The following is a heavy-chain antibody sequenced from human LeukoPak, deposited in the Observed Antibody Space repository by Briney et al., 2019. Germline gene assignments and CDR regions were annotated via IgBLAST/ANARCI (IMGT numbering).Heavy chain of an antibody. V-gene: IGHV3-23*01. J-gene: IGHJ4*02. CDR3: AREQCSGNSCYYY. Sequence: GGSLRLSCAASGFTFSSYAMSWVRQAPGKGLEWVSAISGSGGSTYYADSVKGRFTISRDNSKNSLYLQMNSLRAEDAAVYYCAREQCSGNSCYYYWGQGTLVTVSS. CDR2: ISGSGGST. CDR1: GFTFSSYA. D-gene: IGHD2-15*01.